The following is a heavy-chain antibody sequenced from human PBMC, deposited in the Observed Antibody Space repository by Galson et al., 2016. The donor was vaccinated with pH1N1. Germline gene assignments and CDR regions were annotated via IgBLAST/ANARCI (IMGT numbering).Heavy chain of an antibody. D-gene: IGHD3-22*01. CDR3: AREDYYDSSGFGY. CDR2: INNLGGST. Sequence: SLRLSCAASGFTFRTYAMHWVRKAPGKGLEYVSGINNLGGSTYYANSVKGRFTISRDNAKNTLYLQMGSLRPEDMAVYYCAREDYYDSSGFGYWGQGTLVTVSS. CDR1: GFTFRTYA. J-gene: IGHJ4*02. V-gene: IGHV3-64*01.